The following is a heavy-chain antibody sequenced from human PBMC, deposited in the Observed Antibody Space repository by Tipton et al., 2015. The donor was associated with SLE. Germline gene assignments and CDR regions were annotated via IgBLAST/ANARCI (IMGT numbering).Heavy chain of an antibody. V-gene: IGHV5-51*01. CDR3: ARQKKLVQDRQLDF. J-gene: IGHJ6*02. CDR1: GYSFSNYW. Sequence: QLVQSGAEVKKPGESLRISCQGSGYSFSNYWIGWVRQMPGKGLEWMGIVYPGDSFGDTDTKYSPSFQGQVTISVDTSVTTAYLQWSSLKASDTATYYCARQKKLVQDRQLDFWGQGTAVIVTS. CDR2: VYPGDSFGDTDT. D-gene: IGHD1-1*01.